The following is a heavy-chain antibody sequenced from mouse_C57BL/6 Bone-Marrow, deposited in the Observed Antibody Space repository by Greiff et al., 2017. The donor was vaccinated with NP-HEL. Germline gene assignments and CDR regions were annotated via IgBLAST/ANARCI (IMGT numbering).Heavy chain of an antibody. D-gene: IGHD2-4*01. CDR1: GFTFSDYY. V-gene: IGHV5-16*01. CDR3: AREGGLRRRTYAMDY. CDR2: INYDGSST. Sequence: EVQLVESEGGLVQPGSSMKLSCTTSGFTFSDYYMAWVRQVPEKGLDWVANINYDGSSTYYLDPLKSRFIISRDTAKNNLYLQMSSLKSEETATYYCAREGGLRRRTYAMDYWGQGTSVTVSS. J-gene: IGHJ4*01.